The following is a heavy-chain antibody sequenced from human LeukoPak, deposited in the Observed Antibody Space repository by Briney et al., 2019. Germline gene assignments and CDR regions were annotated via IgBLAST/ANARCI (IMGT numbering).Heavy chain of an antibody. D-gene: IGHD6-13*01. CDR2: INHSGST. CDR1: GGSFSGYY. CDR3: ARGRWHPSVRVDY. V-gene: IGHV4-34*01. J-gene: IGHJ4*02. Sequence: PSEALSLTCAVYGGSFSGYYWSWIRQPPGKGLEWIGEINHSGSTNYNPSLKSRVTISVDTSKNQFSLKLNSVTAADTAVYYCARGRWHPSVRVDYWGQGTLVTVSS.